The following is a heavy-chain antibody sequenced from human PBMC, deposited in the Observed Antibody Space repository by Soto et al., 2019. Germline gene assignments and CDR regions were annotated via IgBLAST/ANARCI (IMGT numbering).Heavy chain of an antibody. CDR2: ISAYNGNT. Sequence: ASVKVSCKAAGYTFTSSGISWVRQAPGQGLEWMGWISAYNGNTNYAQKLQGRVTMTTDTSTSTAYMELRSLRSDDTAVYYCARDYDLDTFDYWGQGPLVTVSS. J-gene: IGHJ4*02. CDR1: GYTFTSSG. CDR3: ARDYDLDTFDY. V-gene: IGHV1-18*01. D-gene: IGHD3-3*01.